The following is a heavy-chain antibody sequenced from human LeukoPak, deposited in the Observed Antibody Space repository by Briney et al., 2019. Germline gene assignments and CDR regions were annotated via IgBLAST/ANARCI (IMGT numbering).Heavy chain of an antibody. Sequence: GGSLRLSCAASGFTFSSYGMSWVRQAPGKGLEWVSAISGSGGSTYYADSVRGRFTISRDNSKNTLYLQMNSLRAEDTAVYYCAKDQGYFDWLLGAFDIWGQGTMVTVSS. J-gene: IGHJ3*02. CDR3: AKDQGYFDWLLGAFDI. CDR2: ISGSGGST. V-gene: IGHV3-23*01. D-gene: IGHD3-9*01. CDR1: GFTFSSYG.